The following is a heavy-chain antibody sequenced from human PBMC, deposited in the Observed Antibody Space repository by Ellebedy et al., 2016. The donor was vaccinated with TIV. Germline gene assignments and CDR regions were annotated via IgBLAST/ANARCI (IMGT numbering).Heavy chain of an antibody. Sequence: ASVKVSXXASVYTFTRYYMHWVRQPPGQGLEWMGKINPSGGSTTYAQKFQGRVTMTRDRSTSTVYMELSSLRSEDTAVYYCARDAPCGTSLAVDYWGQGTLVTVSS. V-gene: IGHV1-46*01. CDR1: VYTFTRYY. D-gene: IGHD1-26*01. CDR2: INPSGGST. J-gene: IGHJ4*02. CDR3: ARDAPCGTSLAVDY.